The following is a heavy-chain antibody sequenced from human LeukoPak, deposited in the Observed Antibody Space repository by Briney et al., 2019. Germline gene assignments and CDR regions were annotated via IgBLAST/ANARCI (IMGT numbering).Heavy chain of an antibody. D-gene: IGHD6-19*01. V-gene: IGHV3-23*01. J-gene: IGHJ3*02. CDR1: GFTFSSYA. Sequence: HTGGSLRLSCVASGFTFSSYAMSWVRQAPGKGLEWVAVISGSGSGTYYADSVKGRFTFSRDNSKNTLYLQMNSLRVEDTAVYYCAKDIADNSSWDDAFDIWGQGTLVTVSS. CDR2: ISGSGSGT. CDR3: AKDIADNSSWDDAFDI.